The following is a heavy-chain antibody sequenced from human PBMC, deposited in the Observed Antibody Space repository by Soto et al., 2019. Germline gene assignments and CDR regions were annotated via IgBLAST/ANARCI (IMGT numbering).Heavy chain of an antibody. J-gene: IGHJ1*01. CDR1: GGTFSSYA. V-gene: IGHV1-69*13. CDR2: IIPIFGTA. D-gene: IGHD2-15*01. Sequence: SVKVSCKASGGTFSSYAISWVRQAPGQGLEWMGGIIPIFGTANYAQKFQGRVTITADESTSTTYMELSSLRSEGTAVYYCAMLVVVAARGFQHWGQGTLVTVSS. CDR3: AMLVVVAARGFQH.